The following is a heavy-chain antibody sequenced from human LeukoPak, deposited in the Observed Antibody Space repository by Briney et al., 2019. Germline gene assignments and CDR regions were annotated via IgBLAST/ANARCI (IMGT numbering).Heavy chain of an antibody. CDR2: INHSGST. J-gene: IGHJ6*03. CDR3: ARETYYYDSSGYDYYYYMDV. D-gene: IGHD3-22*01. CDR1: GGSISSYY. Sequence: SETLSLTCTVSGGSISSYYWSWIRQPPGKGLEWIGEINHSGSTYYNPSLKSRVTMSVDTSKNQFSLKLSSVTAADTAVYYCARETYYYDSSGYDYYYYMDVWGKGTTVTVSS. V-gene: IGHV4-34*01.